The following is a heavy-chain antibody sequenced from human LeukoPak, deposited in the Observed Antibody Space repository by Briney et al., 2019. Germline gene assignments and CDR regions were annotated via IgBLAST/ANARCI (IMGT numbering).Heavy chain of an antibody. J-gene: IGHJ4*02. V-gene: IGHV3-23*01. D-gene: IGHD3-9*01. CDR1: GFTFSSYA. Sequence: GGSLRLSCAASGFTFSSYAMSWVRQAPGKGLEWVSAISGSGGSTYYADSVKGRFTISRDNSKNTLYLQMNSLRTEGTAVYYCARGPLTGKWPDMGFDYWGQGTLVTVSS. CDR2: ISGSGGST. CDR3: ARGPLTGKWPDMGFDY.